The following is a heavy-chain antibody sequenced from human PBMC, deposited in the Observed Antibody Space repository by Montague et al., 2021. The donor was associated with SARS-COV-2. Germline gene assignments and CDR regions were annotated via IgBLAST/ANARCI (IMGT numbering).Heavy chain of an antibody. D-gene: IGHD3-22*01. CDR2: IYYSGST. Sequence: SETLSLTCTVSGGSISSSSYYWGWIRQPPGKGLEWIGSIYYSGSTYYNPSLKSRVTISVDTSKNQFSLKLSSVTAADTAGYYCARHGKTRIAMIVVVIGYCDYWGQGTRVTVSA. J-gene: IGHJ4*02. CDR1: GGSISSSSYY. V-gene: IGHV4-39*01. CDR3: ARHGKTRIAMIVVVIGYCDY.